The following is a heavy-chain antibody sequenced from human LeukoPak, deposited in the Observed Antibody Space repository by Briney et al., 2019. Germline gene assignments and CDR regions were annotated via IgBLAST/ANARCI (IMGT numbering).Heavy chain of an antibody. CDR3: ARGAVRGVIPYYYMDV. CDR1: GGSISSYY. D-gene: IGHD3-10*01. J-gene: IGHJ6*03. V-gene: IGHV4-59*01. Sequence: SETLSLTCTVSGGSISSYYWSWIRQPPGKRLEWIGYIYYSGSTNYNPSLKSRVTISVDTSKNQFSLKLSSVTAADTAVYYCARGAVRGVIPYYYMDVWGKGTTVTVSS. CDR2: IYYSGST.